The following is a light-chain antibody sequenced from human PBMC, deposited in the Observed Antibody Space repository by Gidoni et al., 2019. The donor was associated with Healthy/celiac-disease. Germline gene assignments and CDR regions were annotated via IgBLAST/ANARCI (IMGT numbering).Light chain of an antibody. V-gene: IGLV3-25*03. J-gene: IGLJ3*02. CDR3: QSADSSGTYRV. CDR2: KDS. Sequence: SYEPTQPPSASLSPGQTARITCSGEALPKQYAYWYQQKPGQAPVLVIYKDSERPSGIPERFSGSSSGTTVTLTISGVQAEDEADYYCQSADSSGTYRVFGGGTKLTVL. CDR1: ALPKQY.